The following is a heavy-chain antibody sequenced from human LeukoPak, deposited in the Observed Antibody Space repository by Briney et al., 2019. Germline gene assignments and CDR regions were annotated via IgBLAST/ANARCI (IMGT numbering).Heavy chain of an antibody. D-gene: IGHD6-13*01. CDR1: GVTGSSVA. CDR2: IIPIFGTA. V-gene: IGHV1-69*13. CDR3: AKVGGSSSWTGNWFDP. J-gene: IGHJ5*02. Sequence: SLKGSCRASGVTGSSVAISGGRNTHGQGLEWMGGIIPIFGTANYAQKFQGRVTITADESTSTAYMELSSLRSEDTAVYYCAKVGGSSSWTGNWFDPWGQGTLVTVSS.